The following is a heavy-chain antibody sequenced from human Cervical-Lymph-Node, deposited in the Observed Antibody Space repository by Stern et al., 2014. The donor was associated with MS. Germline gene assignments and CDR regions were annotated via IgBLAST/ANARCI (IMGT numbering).Heavy chain of an antibody. CDR3: ARDRGYTSSIY. D-gene: IGHD6-13*01. CDR1: GYTFTSFG. V-gene: IGHV1-18*01. Sequence: VQLVQSGAEVKKPGASVKVSCKASGYTFTSFGISWVRQAPGQGLEWMGWISTFNGNTDIAQKFQDRVTMTTDTSTTTVYMALRSLTSDDTAVYYCARDRGYTSSIYWGQGTLLTVSS. J-gene: IGHJ4*02. CDR2: ISTFNGNT.